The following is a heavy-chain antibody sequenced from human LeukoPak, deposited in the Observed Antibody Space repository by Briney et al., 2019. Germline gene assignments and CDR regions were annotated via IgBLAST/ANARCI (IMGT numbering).Heavy chain of an antibody. CDR1: GYTLTELS. CDR3: ATDLGNYYDSSGYYFLRDY. V-gene: IGHV1-24*01. CDR2: FDPEDGET. J-gene: IGHJ4*02. Sequence: ASVNVSCKVSGYTLTELSMHWVRQAPGKGVEWMGGFDPEDGETIYAQKFQGRVTMTEDTSTDTAYIELSSLRSEDTAVYYCATDLGNYYDSSGYYFLRDYWGQGTLVTVSS. D-gene: IGHD3-22*01.